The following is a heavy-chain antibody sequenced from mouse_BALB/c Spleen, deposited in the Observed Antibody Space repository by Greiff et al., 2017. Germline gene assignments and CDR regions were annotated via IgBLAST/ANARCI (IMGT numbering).Heavy chain of an antibody. CDR1: GYTFTDYW. J-gene: IGHJ4*01. V-gene: IGHV1-69*01. D-gene: IGHD2-3*01. CDR3: ARKEKVTRAMDY. CDR2: IDTSDSYT. Sequence: VQLQQPGAELVMPGASVKMSCKASGYTFTDYWMHWVKQRPGQGLEWIGAIDTSDSYTSYNQKFKGKATLTVDESSSTAYMQLSSLTSEDSAVYYCARKEKVTRAMDYWGQGTSVTVSS.